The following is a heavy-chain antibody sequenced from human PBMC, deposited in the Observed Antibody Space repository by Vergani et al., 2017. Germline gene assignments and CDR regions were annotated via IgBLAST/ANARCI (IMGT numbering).Heavy chain of an antibody. Sequence: QITLKESGPTLVKPTQTLTLTCTFSGFSLNTRGVSVAWIRQPPGKALDWLALIYWNDDQHYSPSLNNSVTITKDTSKNQVVLTMTNMDYVDTGTYYCVYRKTECGTTGCFDPFYYYYYMDVWGKGTTVTVSS. CDR3: VYRKTECGTTGCFDPFYYYYYMDV. D-gene: IGHD1-7*01. CDR1: GFSLNTRGVS. CDR2: IYWNDDQ. V-gene: IGHV2-5*04. J-gene: IGHJ6*03.